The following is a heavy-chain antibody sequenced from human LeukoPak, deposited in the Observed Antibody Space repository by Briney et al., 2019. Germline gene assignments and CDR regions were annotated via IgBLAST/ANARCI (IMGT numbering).Heavy chain of an antibody. V-gene: IGHV3-53*01. D-gene: IGHD4-17*01. J-gene: IGHJ3*02. CDR3: ASNHYGDYPNDAFDI. CDR2: IYSGGST. Sequence: GGSLRLSCAASGFAVSSNYMSWVRQAPGKGLEWVSVIYSGGSTYYADSVKGRFTISRVNSKNTLYLQMNSLRAEDTAVYYCASNHYGDYPNDAFDIWGQGTMVTVSS. CDR1: GFAVSSNY.